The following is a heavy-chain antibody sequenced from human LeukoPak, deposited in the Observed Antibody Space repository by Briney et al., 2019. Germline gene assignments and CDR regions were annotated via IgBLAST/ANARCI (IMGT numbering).Heavy chain of an antibody. D-gene: IGHD6-13*01. Sequence: PGGSLRLSCAASGFTFSSYGMHWVRQAPGKGLEWVAVIWYDGSNKYYADSVKGRFTISRDNSKNTLYLQMNSLGAEDTAVYYCAKGQYSSSWYHDRWYNWFDPWGQGTLVTVSS. J-gene: IGHJ5*02. CDR1: GFTFSSYG. CDR3: AKGQYSSSWYHDRWYNWFDP. CDR2: IWYDGSNK. V-gene: IGHV3-33*06.